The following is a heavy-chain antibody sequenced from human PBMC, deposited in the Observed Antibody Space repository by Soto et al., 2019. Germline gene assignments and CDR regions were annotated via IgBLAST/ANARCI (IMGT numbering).Heavy chain of an antibody. CDR2: IYHSGST. Sequence: SETLSLTCAVSSGSISSSNWWSWVRQPPGKGLEWIGEIYHSGSTNYNPSLKSRVTISVDKSKNQFSLKLSSVTAADTAVYYCAREGRFGELLSQDYYYYMDVWGKGTTVTVSS. J-gene: IGHJ6*03. V-gene: IGHV4-4*02. CDR1: SGSISSSNW. D-gene: IGHD3-10*01. CDR3: AREGRFGELLSQDYYYYMDV.